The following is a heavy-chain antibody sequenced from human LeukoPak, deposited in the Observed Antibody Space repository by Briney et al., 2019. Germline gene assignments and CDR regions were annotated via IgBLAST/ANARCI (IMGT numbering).Heavy chain of an antibody. J-gene: IGHJ5*02. Sequence: ASVYVSCKASGFRFSSFGISWVRQAPGQGFEWMGWISNYCGVTHYAEKFEDRVTMTIDKATTTAYMELRSLRYDDTAIYYCARDSDYSGNGNGDWFDPWGQGTVVIASS. D-gene: IGHD4-11*01. CDR1: GFRFSSFG. V-gene: IGHV1-18*04. CDR2: ISNYCGVT. CDR3: ARDSDYSGNGNGDWFDP.